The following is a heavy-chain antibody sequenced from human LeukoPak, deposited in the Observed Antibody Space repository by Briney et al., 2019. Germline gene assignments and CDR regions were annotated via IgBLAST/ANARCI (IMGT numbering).Heavy chain of an antibody. V-gene: IGHV3-21*01. D-gene: IGHD1-26*01. J-gene: IGHJ3*02. CDR1: GFTFISYT. CDR3: AREREVVGANAFDI. CDR2: ISSSSSYI. Sequence: GGSLRLSCAAAGFTFISYTMNWVRQAPGKELEWVSSISSSSSYIYYADSVKGRFTISRDNAKNSLYLQMNSLRAEDTAVYYCAREREVVGANAFDIWGQGTMVTVSS.